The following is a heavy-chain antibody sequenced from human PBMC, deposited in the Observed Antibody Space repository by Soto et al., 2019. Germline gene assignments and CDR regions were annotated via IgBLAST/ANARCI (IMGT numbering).Heavy chain of an antibody. V-gene: IGHV4-59*01. CDR1: GGSISNFY. CDR2: TSYSGNT. D-gene: IGHD2-8*01. Sequence: SENLSLTCTVSGGSISNFYWSWIRQPQGKGLEWIGYTSYSGNTNYNPSLKSRVSISVDTSKNQLSLNLTSVTAADTAVYYCARAPMVLSRSYFDSWGQGTPVTVSS. J-gene: IGHJ4*02. CDR3: ARAPMVLSRSYFDS.